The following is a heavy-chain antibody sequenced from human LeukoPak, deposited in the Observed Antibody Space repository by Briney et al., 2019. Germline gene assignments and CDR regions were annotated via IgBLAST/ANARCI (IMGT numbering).Heavy chain of an antibody. CDR1: GGSIYSYY. V-gene: IGHV4-59*01. J-gene: IGHJ4*02. CDR3: ARGRGSVPFFDY. Sequence: PSETLSLTCTVSGGSIYSYYWNWIRQSPGEGLEWIGYIYFSGSTFYNPSLKSRVSISVDMSKNHFSMKLTSVTAADSAQYYCARGRGSVPFFDYWGQGILVTVSS. D-gene: IGHD1-1*01. CDR2: IYFSGST.